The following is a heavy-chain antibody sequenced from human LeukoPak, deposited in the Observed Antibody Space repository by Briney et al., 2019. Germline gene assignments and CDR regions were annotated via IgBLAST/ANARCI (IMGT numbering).Heavy chain of an antibody. CDR1: GESFSGYS. V-gene: IGHV4-34*01. D-gene: IGHD6-19*01. Sequence: SEALSLTCVVYGESFSGYSWSWIRQPPGKGLEWIGEINQRRNTNYNPSLKSRVTISIDTSKNQFSLKLSSVTAADTAVYYCARHGWHAWYFDLWGRGTLVTVSS. J-gene: IGHJ2*01. CDR2: INQRRNT. CDR3: ARHGWHAWYFDL.